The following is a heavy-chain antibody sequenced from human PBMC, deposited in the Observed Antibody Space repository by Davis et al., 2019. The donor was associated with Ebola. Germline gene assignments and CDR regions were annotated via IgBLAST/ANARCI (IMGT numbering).Heavy chain of an antibody. D-gene: IGHD2-21*01. Sequence: GESLKISCAASGFTFSSYAMHWVRQAPGKGLEWVAVISYDGSNKYYADSVKGRFTISRDNSKNTLYLQMNSLRAEDTAVYYCAREDSIEYGMDVWGQGTTVTVSS. V-gene: IGHV3-30-3*01. CDR2: ISYDGSNK. CDR1: GFTFSSYA. CDR3: AREDSIEYGMDV. J-gene: IGHJ6*02.